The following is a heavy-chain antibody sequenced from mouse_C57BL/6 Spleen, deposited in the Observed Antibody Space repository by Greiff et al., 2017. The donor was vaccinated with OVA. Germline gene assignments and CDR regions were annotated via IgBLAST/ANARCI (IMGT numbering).Heavy chain of an antibody. CDR2: IYPGDGDT. Sequence: VQLQQSGPELVKPGASVKISCKASGYAFSSSWMNWVKQRPGKGLEWIGRIYPGDGDTNYNGKFKGKATLTADKSSSTAYMQLSSLTSEDSAVYFCARWDYYGSYWYFDVWGTGTTGTVSS. J-gene: IGHJ1*03. CDR3: ARWDYYGSYWYFDV. CDR1: GYAFSSSW. D-gene: IGHD1-1*01. V-gene: IGHV1-82*01.